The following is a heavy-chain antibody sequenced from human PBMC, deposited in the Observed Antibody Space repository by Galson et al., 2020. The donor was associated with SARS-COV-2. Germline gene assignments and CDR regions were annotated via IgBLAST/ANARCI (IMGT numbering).Heavy chain of an antibody. CDR1: GFTFSSYS. V-gene: IGHV3-21*01. Sequence: GESLKISCAASGFTFSSYSMNWVRQAPGKGLECISSISSSSSYIYYADSVKGRFTISRDNAKNSLYLQMNSLRAEDTAVYYCARDTPYQWLVPHDAFDIWGQGTMVTVSS. D-gene: IGHD6-19*01. J-gene: IGHJ3*02. CDR3: ARDTPYQWLVPHDAFDI. CDR2: ISSSSSYI.